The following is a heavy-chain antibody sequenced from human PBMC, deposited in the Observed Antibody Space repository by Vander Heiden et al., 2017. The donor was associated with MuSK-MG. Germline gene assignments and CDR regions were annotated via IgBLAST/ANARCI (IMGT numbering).Heavy chain of an antibody. D-gene: IGHD3-3*01. CDR2: INSDGSST. V-gene: IGHV3-74*01. CDR3: AGPVADYDFWSGYWDNWFDP. J-gene: IGHJ5*02. Sequence: EVQLVESGGGLVQPGGSLRLSCAASGFTFSSYWMHWVRQAPGKGLVWVSRINSDGSSTSYADSVKGRFTISRDNAKNTLYLQMNSLRAEDTAVYYCAGPVADYDFWSGYWDNWFDPWGQGTLVTVSS. CDR1: GFTFSSYW.